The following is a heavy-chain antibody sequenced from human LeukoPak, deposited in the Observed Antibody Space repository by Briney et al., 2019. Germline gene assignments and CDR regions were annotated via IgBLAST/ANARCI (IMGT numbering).Heavy chain of an antibody. Sequence: GGSLRLSCAASGFTFSSYAMSWVRQAPGKGLEWVSAISGSGGSTYYADSVKGRFTISRDNSKNTLYLQMNSLRAEDTAVYYCVAADRAMIEDPPFDYWGQGTLVTVSS. V-gene: IGHV3-23*01. CDR3: VAADRAMIEDPPFDY. CDR2: ISGSGGST. D-gene: IGHD3-22*01. J-gene: IGHJ4*02. CDR1: GFTFSSYA.